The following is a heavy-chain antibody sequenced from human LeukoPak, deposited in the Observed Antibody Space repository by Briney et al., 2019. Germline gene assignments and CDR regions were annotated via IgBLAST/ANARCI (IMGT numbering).Heavy chain of an antibody. CDR2: IKSKTDGGTT. D-gene: IGHD3-10*01. J-gene: IGHJ4*02. CDR3: TTTPYYYGSGSRSDDFDY. V-gene: IGHV3-15*01. Sequence: SGGSLRLSCAASGFTFSNAWMSWVRQAPGKGLEWVGRIKSKTDGGTTDYAAPVKGRFTISRDDSKNTLYLQMNRLKTEDTAVYYCTTTPYYYGSGSRSDDFDYWGQGTLVTVSS. CDR1: GFTFSNAW.